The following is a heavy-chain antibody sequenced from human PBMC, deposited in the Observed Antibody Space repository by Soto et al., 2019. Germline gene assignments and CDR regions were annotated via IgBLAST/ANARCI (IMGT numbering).Heavy chain of an antibody. CDR2: IWYDASNK. CDR1: GFTFRTYG. CDR3: ARGRVDGGELDL. Sequence: VQLVESGGGVVQPGRSLRLSCAASGFTFRTYGMYWVRQAPGKGLEWVAVIWYDASNKYYADSVKGRFTISRDNSENTLYLQMNSLRAEDPAVYYWARGRVDGGELDLWGQGTLVTVSS. D-gene: IGHD1-26*01. V-gene: IGHV3-33*01. J-gene: IGHJ4*02.